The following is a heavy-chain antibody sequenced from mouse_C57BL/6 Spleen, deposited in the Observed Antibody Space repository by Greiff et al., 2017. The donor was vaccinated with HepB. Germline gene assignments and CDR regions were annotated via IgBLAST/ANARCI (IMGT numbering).Heavy chain of an antibody. CDR1: GCTFTGYW. J-gene: IGHJ1*03. V-gene: IGHV1-9*01. CDR2: ILPGSGST. D-gene: IGHD1-1*01. Sequence: QVQLQQSGAELLKPGASVKLSCKATGCTFTGYWIGWVKQRPGHGLEWSGEILPGSGSTKYKEKFKGKATLTADTSTNTAYMQLSNLTTEDSAIYFCARPPDHYCSSYGYFDVWGTGTPVTVSS. CDR3: ARPPDHYCSSYGYFDV.